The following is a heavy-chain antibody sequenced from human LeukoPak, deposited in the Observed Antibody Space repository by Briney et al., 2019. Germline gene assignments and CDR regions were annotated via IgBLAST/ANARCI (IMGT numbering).Heavy chain of an antibody. V-gene: IGHV1-2*02. D-gene: IGHD3-22*01. Sequence: ASVKVSCKASGYTFTGYYMHWVRQAPGQGLEWMGWINPNSGGTNYAQKFQGRVTMTRDTSISTAYMELSRLRSDDTAVYYCARDLYSGYYFDSRVYPGAFYFDYWGQGTLVTVSS. CDR2: INPNSGGT. CDR3: ARDLYSGYYFDSRVYPGAFYFDY. CDR1: GYTFTGYY. J-gene: IGHJ4*02.